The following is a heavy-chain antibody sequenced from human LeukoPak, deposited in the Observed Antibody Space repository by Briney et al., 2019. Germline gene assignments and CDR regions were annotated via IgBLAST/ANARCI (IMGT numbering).Heavy chain of an antibody. V-gene: IGHV3-11*01. CDR3: ARRIVVVTARNWYFDL. J-gene: IGHJ2*01. CDR2: ISSSGSTI. D-gene: IGHD2-21*02. Sequence: GGSLRLSCAASGFTFSDYYMSWIRQAPGKGLEWVSYISSSGSTIYYADSVKGRFTISRGNAKNSLYLQMNSLRAEDTAVYYCARRIVVVTARNWYFDLWGRGTLVTVSS. CDR1: GFTFSDYY.